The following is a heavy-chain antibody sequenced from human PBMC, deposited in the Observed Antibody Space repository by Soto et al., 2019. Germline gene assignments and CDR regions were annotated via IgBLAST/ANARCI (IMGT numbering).Heavy chain of an antibody. CDR1: NGSISSRSSY. CDR2: IYYIGNT. CDR3: GGQDYGAKGYYFEY. D-gene: IGHD4-17*01. J-gene: IGHJ4*02. Sequence: QLQLQESGSGLVKPSETLSLTCIVSNGSISSRSSYWGWIRQTPGKGLEWIGSIYYIGNTSYNPSLKSRVTISIDTSKSQFSLKMNSVTAADTAVYFCGGQDYGAKGYYFEYLGQGALVTGSS. V-gene: IGHV4-39*01.